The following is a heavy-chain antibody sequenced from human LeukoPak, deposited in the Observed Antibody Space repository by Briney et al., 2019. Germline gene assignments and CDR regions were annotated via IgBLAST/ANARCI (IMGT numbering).Heavy chain of an antibody. J-gene: IGHJ3*02. CDR3: ASGDFSLRGDAFDI. CDR1: GFNFDDSG. CDR2: LNWNGGIT. V-gene: IGHV3-20*04. Sequence: GGSLRLSCVASGFNFDDSGMNWVRQAPGKGLEWLSGLNWNGGITGYADSVKGQFTISRDNAKNSLYLQINSLRADDTALYYFASGDFSLRGDAFDIWGQGTKVTVSS. D-gene: IGHD3-10*01.